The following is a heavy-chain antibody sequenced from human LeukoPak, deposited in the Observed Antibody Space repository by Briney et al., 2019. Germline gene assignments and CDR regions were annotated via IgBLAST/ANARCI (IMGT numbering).Heavy chain of an antibody. CDR1: GGSISSYY. CDR3: ARVAMDCSSTSCYANWFDP. V-gene: IGHV4-59*01. Sequence: PSETLSLTCTVSGGSISSYYWSWIRQPPGKGLEWIGYIYYSGSTNYNPSLKSRVTISVDTSKNQFSLKLSSVTAADTAVYYCARVAMDCSSTSCYANWFDPWGQGTLVTVSS. D-gene: IGHD2-2*01. J-gene: IGHJ5*02. CDR2: IYYSGST.